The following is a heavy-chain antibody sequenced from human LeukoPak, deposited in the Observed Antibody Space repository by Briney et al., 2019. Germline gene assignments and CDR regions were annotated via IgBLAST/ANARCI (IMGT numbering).Heavy chain of an antibody. J-gene: IGHJ6*03. V-gene: IGHV3-7*01. CDR2: IKQDGSEK. Sequence: PGGSLRLSCAASGFTFSTYWMSWVRQAPGKGLEWVANIKQDGSEKYYVDSAKGRLTISRDNAKNSLYLQMNSLRAEDTAVYYCARVPFGVISYYYYMDVWGKGTTVTISS. CDR1: GFTFSTYW. CDR3: ARVPFGVISYYYYMDV. D-gene: IGHD3-10*01.